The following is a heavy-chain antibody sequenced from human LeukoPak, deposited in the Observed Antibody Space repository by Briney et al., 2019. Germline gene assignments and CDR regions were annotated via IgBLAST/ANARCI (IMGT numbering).Heavy chain of an antibody. D-gene: IGHD3-22*01. Sequence: SVKVSCKASGGTFSSYAISWVRQAPGQGLEWMGRIIPIFGTANYAQKFQGRVTITTDESTSTAYMELSSLRSEDTAVYYCARDPLRGYYDSSGYYLCSTWGQGTLVTVSS. CDR2: IIPIFGTA. CDR3: ARDPLRGYYDSSGYYLCST. J-gene: IGHJ5*02. CDR1: GGTFSSYA. V-gene: IGHV1-69*05.